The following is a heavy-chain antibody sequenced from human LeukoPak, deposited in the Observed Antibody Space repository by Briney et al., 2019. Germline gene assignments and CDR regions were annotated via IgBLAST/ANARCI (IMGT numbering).Heavy chain of an antibody. D-gene: IGHD3-22*01. V-gene: IGHV4-4*02. CDR1: GDSINSLDL. Sequence: PSETLSLTCTVSGDSINSLDLWSWVRQPPGQGLEWIGEMYLSGTTHSNPSVKSRVTISIDKSKNQFFLNLSSVTAADTAVYYCAGLVGRYSSGLYYYYFDYWGQGTLVTVSS. J-gene: IGHJ4*02. CDR2: MYLSGTT. CDR3: AGLVGRYSSGLYYYYFDY.